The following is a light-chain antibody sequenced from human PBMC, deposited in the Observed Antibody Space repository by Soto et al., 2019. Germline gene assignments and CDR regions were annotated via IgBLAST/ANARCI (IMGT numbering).Light chain of an antibody. J-gene: IGKJ1*01. V-gene: IGKV1-39*01. CDR2: GAS. CDR1: QTISTY. CDR3: QQSFSTPRT. Sequence: DIQMTHSPSPLSASVGDRFTITCRASQTISTYLNLYQQKPGKAPKLLIYGASSLQSGVPSRFSGSGSGTDFTLTISSLQPEDFGTYYCQQSFSTPRTFGQGTKV.